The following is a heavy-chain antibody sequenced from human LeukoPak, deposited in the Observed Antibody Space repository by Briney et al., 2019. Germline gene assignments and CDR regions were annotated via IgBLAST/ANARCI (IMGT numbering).Heavy chain of an antibody. J-gene: IGHJ4*02. CDR1: GYSISTLAN. Sequence: SETLSLTCAVSGYSISTLANWGWIRQSPGKGLEWIGYIYYSGSTNYNPSLKSRVTISVDTSKNQFSLKLSSVTAADTAVYYCARDTGDGYTKALFDYWGQGTLVTVSS. CDR3: ARDTGDGYTKALFDY. D-gene: IGHD5-24*01. CDR2: IYYSGST. V-gene: IGHV4-59*11.